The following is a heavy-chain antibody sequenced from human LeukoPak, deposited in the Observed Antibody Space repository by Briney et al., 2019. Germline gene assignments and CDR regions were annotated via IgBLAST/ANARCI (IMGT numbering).Heavy chain of an antibody. V-gene: IGHV3-48*01. CDR1: GITFSNSA. CDR3: ARAGPLDSVYPTPNAFDI. CDR2: ISSSSSTI. J-gene: IGHJ3*02. Sequence: GGSLRLSCVPSGITFSNSALSWVRQAPGKGLEWVSYISSSSSTIYYADSVKGRFTISRDNAKNSLYLQMNSLRAEDTAVYYCARAGPLDSVYPTPNAFDIWGQGTMVTVSS. D-gene: IGHD1-14*01.